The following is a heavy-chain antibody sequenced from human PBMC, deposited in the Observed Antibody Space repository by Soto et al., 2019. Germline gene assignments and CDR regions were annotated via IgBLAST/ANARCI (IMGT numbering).Heavy chain of an antibody. CDR2: ISASGGST. CDR3: VKDCPAPGRCDEYFQH. V-gene: IGHV3-23*01. J-gene: IGHJ1*01. Sequence: PGGSLRLSCAASGFTFTTHAMSWVRQAPGKGLEWVSGISASGGSTNYAGSVNGRFIISRDNSNRNLYLQVDSLRVEDTAVYYCVKDCPAPGRCDEYFQHWGQGTLVTVSS. D-gene: IGHD4-17*01. CDR1: GFTFTTHA.